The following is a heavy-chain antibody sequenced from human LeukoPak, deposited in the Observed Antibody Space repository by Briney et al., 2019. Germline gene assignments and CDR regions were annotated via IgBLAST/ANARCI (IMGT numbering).Heavy chain of an antibody. Sequence: GGSLSLSCTSSRFTFSTYGMHWVRQTAGGGLEWVAFIQSGESNKYYADSVKGRFTISRDISKNTLYLQMNSLRADDTAVYYCAKAMVRGVDYFYYYMDDWGKGTTVTISS. D-gene: IGHD3-10*01. CDR3: AKAMVRGVDYFYYYMDD. V-gene: IGHV3-30*02. J-gene: IGHJ6*03. CDR1: RFTFSTYG. CDR2: IQSGESNK.